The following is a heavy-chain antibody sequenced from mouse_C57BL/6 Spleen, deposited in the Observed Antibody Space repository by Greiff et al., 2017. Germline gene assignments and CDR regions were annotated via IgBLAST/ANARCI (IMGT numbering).Heavy chain of an antibody. CDR2: IWSGGST. J-gene: IGHJ1*03. CDR1: GFSLTSYG. Sequence: QVQLQQPGPGLVQPSQSLSITCTVSGFSLTSYGVHWVRQSPGKGLQWLGVIWSGGSTAYNAAFISRQSISKDNSKSLVFFQMNSLKADGTAIYYGSRVLNWTNWYFEFWSTGTTVTCSS. V-gene: IGHV2-2*01. CDR3: SRVLNWTNWYFEF.